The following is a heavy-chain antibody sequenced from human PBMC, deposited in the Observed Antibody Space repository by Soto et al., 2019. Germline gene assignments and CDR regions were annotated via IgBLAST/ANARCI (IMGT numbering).Heavy chain of an antibody. CDR1: GGFFSNYY. Sequence: SETLSLTCTVSGGFFSNYYWTWIRQPPGKGLEWIGYIYYTGSTNSNPSLKSRVTMSVGTSRNQFSLKLSSVTAADTAVYYCARGVDFWSGYPFDYWGQGTLVTSPQ. J-gene: IGHJ4*02. D-gene: IGHD3-3*01. CDR3: ARGVDFWSGYPFDY. V-gene: IGHV4-59*13. CDR2: IYYTGST.